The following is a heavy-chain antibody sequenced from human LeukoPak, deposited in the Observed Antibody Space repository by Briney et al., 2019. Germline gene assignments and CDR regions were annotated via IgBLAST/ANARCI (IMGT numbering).Heavy chain of an antibody. Sequence: PGGSLRLSCAASGFTFSSNAMHWVRQAPGKGLEYVSAISGSGGSTYYADSVKGRFTISRDNSKNTLYLQMSSLRAEDTAVYYCAKAPIVALPQHWGQGTLVTVSS. CDR2: ISGSGGST. D-gene: IGHD3-22*01. J-gene: IGHJ1*01. CDR1: GFTFSSNA. V-gene: IGHV3-23*01. CDR3: AKAPIVALPQH.